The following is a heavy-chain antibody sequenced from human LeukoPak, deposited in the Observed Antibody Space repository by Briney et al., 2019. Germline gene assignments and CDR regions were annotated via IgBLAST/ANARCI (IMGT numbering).Heavy chain of an antibody. CDR2: IYYSGST. CDR1: GGSISSYY. CDR3: ARYSSSWYGYYYYYIDV. Sequence: SETLSLTCTFSGGSISSYYWSWIRQPPGKGLKWIGYIYYSGSTNYNPSLKSRVTISVDTSKNQFSLKLSSVTAADTAVYYCARYSSSWYGYYYYYIDVWGKGTTVTLSS. J-gene: IGHJ6*03. V-gene: IGHV4-59*01. D-gene: IGHD6-13*01.